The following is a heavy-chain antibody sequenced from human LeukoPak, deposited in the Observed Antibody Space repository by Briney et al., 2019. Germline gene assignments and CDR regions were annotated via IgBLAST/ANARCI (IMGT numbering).Heavy chain of an antibody. CDR3: ARKSGRTATGAIDY. D-gene: IGHD6-25*01. CDR1: GGSISSGGYY. J-gene: IGHJ4*02. CDR2: IYYSGST. Sequence: SQTLSLTCTVSGGSISSGGYYWSWIRQHPGTGLEWIGYIYYSGSTYYNPSLKSRVTISVDTSKNQFSLKLSSVTAADTAVYYCARKSGRTATGAIDYWGQGTLVTVSS. V-gene: IGHV4-31*03.